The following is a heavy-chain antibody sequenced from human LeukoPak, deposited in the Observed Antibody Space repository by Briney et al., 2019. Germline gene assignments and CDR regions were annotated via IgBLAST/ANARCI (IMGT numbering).Heavy chain of an antibody. CDR2: ISGSGGST. Sequence: PGWSLRLSRAASGFTFSSYAMSWVRQAPGKGLGRVSAISGSGGSTYYADSVKGRFTISRDNSKNTLYLQMNSLRAEDTAVYYCAKGLMQSYYYGMDVWGQGTTVTVSS. V-gene: IGHV3-23*01. CDR3: AKGLMQSYYYGMDV. J-gene: IGHJ6*02. CDR1: GFTFSSYA.